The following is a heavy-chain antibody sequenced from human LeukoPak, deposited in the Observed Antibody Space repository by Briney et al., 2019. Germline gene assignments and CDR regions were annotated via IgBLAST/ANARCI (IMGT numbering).Heavy chain of an antibody. D-gene: IGHD6-19*01. CDR1: GFTISNTF. CDR3: ARGSGWLDY. V-gene: IGHV3-53*01. Sequence: GGSLRLSCAASGFTISNTFMSWVRQAPGKGLEWVSVIYSVGTTYYADSVKGRFTISRDNSKNTLYLQMNSLRAEDTAVYYCARGSGWLDYWGQGTLVTVSS. CDR2: IYSVGTT. J-gene: IGHJ4*02.